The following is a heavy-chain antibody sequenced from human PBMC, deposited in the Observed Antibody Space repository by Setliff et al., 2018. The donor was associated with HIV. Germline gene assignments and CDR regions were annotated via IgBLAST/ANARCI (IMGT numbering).Heavy chain of an antibody. CDR2: IRGKTDGGTT. D-gene: IGHD1-26*01. V-gene: IGHV3-15*01. CDR1: GFTFSNAK. CDR3: IIAYRPPGGSYFPY. Sequence: PGGSLRLSCVASGFTFSNAKMSWVRQAPGKGLEWVGLIRGKTDGGTTDYASPVKGRFTISRDDSKNTLYLQMNSLKTEDTAVYYCIIAYRPPGGSYFPYWGQGTLVTVSS. J-gene: IGHJ4*02.